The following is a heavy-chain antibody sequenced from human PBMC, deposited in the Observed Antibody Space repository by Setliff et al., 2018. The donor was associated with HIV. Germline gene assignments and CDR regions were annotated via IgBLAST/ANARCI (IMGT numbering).Heavy chain of an antibody. CDR2: IYYSGST. Sequence: SETLSLTCTVSGGSISSGSYYWGWIRQPPGKGLEWIGSIYYSGSTYYNPSLKSRVTISVDTSKNHFSLRLSSVTAADTAVYYCARGEFYCGTDCYWSSFDYWGQGILVTVSS. D-gene: IGHD2-21*02. CDR1: GGSISSGSYY. V-gene: IGHV4-39*07. CDR3: ARGEFYCGTDCYWSSFDY. J-gene: IGHJ4*02.